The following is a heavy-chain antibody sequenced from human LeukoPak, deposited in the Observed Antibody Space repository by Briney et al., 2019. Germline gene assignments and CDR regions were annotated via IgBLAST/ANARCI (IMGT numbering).Heavy chain of an antibody. Sequence: SETLSLTCTVSGGSISSYYWSWIRQPPGKGLEWIGYIYYSVSTNYNPSLKSRVTISVDKSKNQFSLKLSSVTAADTAVYYCARGRVLRYFDWTRPLSAFDIWGHGTMVTVSS. V-gene: IGHV4-59*08. CDR2: IYYSVST. J-gene: IGHJ3*02. D-gene: IGHD3-9*01. CDR1: GGSISSYY. CDR3: ARGRVLRYFDWTRPLSAFDI.